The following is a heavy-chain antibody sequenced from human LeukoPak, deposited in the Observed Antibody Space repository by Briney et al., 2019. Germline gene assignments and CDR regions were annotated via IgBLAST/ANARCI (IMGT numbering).Heavy chain of an antibody. CDR1: GFTFSSYA. Sequence: GRSLRLSCAASGFTFSSYALHWVRQAPGKGLEWVAVISYDGSNKYFADSVKGRFTVSRDNSKNTLSLQMNSLRAEDTAVYFCAKQRGSSWYRDNFDYWGQGTLVTVSS. J-gene: IGHJ4*02. CDR3: AKQRGSSWYRDNFDY. D-gene: IGHD6-13*01. CDR2: ISYDGSNK. V-gene: IGHV3-30-3*02.